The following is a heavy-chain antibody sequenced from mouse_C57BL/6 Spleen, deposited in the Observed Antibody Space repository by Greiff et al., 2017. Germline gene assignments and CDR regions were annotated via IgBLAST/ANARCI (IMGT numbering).Heavy chain of an antibody. J-gene: IGHJ3*01. Sequence: VQLQQPGAELVKPGASVKLSCNASGYTFTSYCMHWVKQRPGHGLEWIGMIHPNSGSTNYNEKFKSNATLTVDKSSSTAYMQRSSLTSEDSAVYSCARSDGKRFADWGQGTLVTVSA. CDR1: GYTFTSYC. CDR3: ARSDGKRFAD. CDR2: IHPNSGST. V-gene: IGHV1-64*01.